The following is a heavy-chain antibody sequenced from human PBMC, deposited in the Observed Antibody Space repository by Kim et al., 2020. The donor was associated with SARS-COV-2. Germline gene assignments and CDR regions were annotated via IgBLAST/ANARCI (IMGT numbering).Heavy chain of an antibody. Sequence: GGSLRLSCTASGFTFGDYAMSWVRQAPGKGLEWVGFIRSKAYGGTTEYAASVKGRFTISRDDSKSIAYLQMNSLKTEDTAVYYCTRVMVRGVIIAPWYYYYGMDVWGQGTTVTVSS. CDR2: IRSKAYGGTT. CDR3: TRVMVRGVIIAPWYYYYGMDV. D-gene: IGHD3-10*01. J-gene: IGHJ6*02. V-gene: IGHV3-49*04. CDR1: GFTFGDYA.